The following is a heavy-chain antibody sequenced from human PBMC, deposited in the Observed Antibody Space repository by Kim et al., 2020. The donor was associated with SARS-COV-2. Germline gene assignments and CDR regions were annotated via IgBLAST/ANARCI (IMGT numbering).Heavy chain of an antibody. J-gene: IGHJ5*02. CDR3: AAEYCSSTSCYAFDP. CDR2: IVVGSGNT. V-gene: IGHV1-58*02. CDR1: GFTFTSSA. Sequence: SVKVSCKASGFTFTSSAMQWVRQARGQRLEWIGWIVVGSGNTNYAQKFQERVTITRDMSTSTAYMELSSLRSEDTAVYYCAAEYCSSTSCYAFDPWGQGTLVTVSS. D-gene: IGHD2-2*01.